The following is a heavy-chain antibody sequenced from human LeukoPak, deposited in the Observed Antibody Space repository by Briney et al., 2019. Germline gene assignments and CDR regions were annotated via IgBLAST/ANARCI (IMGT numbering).Heavy chain of an antibody. J-gene: IGHJ4*02. V-gene: IGHV1-69*01. CDR3: AREVDDYGGNSFDY. Sequence: SVKVSCKASGGTFSSYAISWVRQVPGQGLEWMGGIIPIFGTANYAQKFQGRVTITADESTSTAYMELSSLRSEDTAVYYCAREVDDYGGNSFDYWGQGTLVTVSS. CDR1: GGTFSSYA. D-gene: IGHD4-23*01. CDR2: IIPIFGTA.